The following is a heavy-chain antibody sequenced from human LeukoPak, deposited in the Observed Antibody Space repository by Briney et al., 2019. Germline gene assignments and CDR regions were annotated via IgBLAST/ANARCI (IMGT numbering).Heavy chain of an antibody. J-gene: IGHJ4*02. D-gene: IGHD3-10*01. CDR1: GFTCSSYW. V-gene: IGHV3-7*01. CDR3: ARDGSWFGEFIQ. Sequence: GGSLRLSCAASGFTCSSYWMSWVRQAPGKGLEWVANIKQDGSEKYYVGSVKGRFTISRDNAKNSLYLQMNSLRAENTAVYYCARDGSWFGEFIQWGQGTLVTVSS. CDR2: IKQDGSEK.